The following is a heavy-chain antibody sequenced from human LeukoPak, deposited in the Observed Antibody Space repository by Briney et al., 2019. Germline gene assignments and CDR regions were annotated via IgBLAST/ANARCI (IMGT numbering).Heavy chain of an antibody. J-gene: IGHJ6*02. Sequence: GGSLRLSCAASGFTVSSNYMSWVRQAPGRGLEWVSVIYSGGSTYYADSVKGRFTISRGNSKNTLYLQMNSLRAEDTAVYYCARDLPYYYGSGSHLSPYYGMDVWGQGTTVTVSS. CDR2: IYSGGST. D-gene: IGHD3-10*01. CDR1: GFTVSSNY. CDR3: ARDLPYYYGSGSHLSPYYGMDV. V-gene: IGHV3-66*01.